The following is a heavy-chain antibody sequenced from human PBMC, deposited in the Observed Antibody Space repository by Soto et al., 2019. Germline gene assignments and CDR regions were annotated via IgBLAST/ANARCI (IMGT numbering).Heavy chain of an antibody. CDR3: ARGAKLWFGTNWFDP. D-gene: IGHD3-10*01. CDR1: GFSFTTYW. Sequence: GVLRLSCAASGFSFTTYWMTWVRQAPGKGLEWVANIKQDGSEKYYVDSVKGRFTVSRDNPKNSMYLQMNSLRVEDTAVYYCARGAKLWFGTNWFDPWGQGTLVTVSS. V-gene: IGHV3-7*03. CDR2: IKQDGSEK. J-gene: IGHJ5*02.